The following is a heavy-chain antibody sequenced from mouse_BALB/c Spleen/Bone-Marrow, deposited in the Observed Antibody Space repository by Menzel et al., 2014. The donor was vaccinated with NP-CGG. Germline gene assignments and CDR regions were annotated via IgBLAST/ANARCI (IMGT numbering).Heavy chain of an antibody. Sequence: EVMLVESGGGLVKPGGSLKLSCAASGFTFSSYAMSWVRQTPEKRLEWVATISSGGSYTYYPDSVKGRFTISRDNAKNTLYLQMSSLRSEDTATYYCARPRFAYWGQGTLVTVSA. CDR1: GFTFSSYA. V-gene: IGHV5-9-1*01. CDR3: ARPRFAY. J-gene: IGHJ3*01. CDR2: ISSGGSYT.